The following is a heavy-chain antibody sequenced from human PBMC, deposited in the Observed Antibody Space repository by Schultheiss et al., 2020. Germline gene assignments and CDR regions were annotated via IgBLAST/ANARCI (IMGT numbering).Heavy chain of an antibody. J-gene: IGHJ6*02. CDR3: TTPYYYGSGALSRDDNSYYGMDV. CDR2: ISGSGGST. Sequence: GGSLRLSCAASGFTFSSYAMSWVRQAPGKGLEWVSAISGSGGSTYYADSVKGRFTISRDNSKNTLYLQMNSLKTEDTAVYYCTTPYYYGSGALSRDDNSYYGMDVWGQGTTVTVSS. D-gene: IGHD3-10*01. CDR1: GFTFSSYA. V-gene: IGHV3-23*01.